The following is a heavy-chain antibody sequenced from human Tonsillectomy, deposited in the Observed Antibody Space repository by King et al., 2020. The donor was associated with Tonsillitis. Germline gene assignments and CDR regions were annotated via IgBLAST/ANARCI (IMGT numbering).Heavy chain of an antibody. D-gene: IGHD3-3*01. J-gene: IGHJ6*02. Sequence: VQLVESGGGVVQPGRSLRLSCAASGFTFSSYAMHWVRQSPGKGLEWVSVISYDGNETYYADSVKGRFTISRDNSKNTLYLQMNSLRAEDTAVYYCASNLHVESFDFWKGYYYHDLDVWGQGTTVTVSS. CDR1: GFTFSSYA. V-gene: IGHV3-30*03. CDR3: ASNLHVESFDFWKGYYYHDLDV. CDR2: ISYDGNET.